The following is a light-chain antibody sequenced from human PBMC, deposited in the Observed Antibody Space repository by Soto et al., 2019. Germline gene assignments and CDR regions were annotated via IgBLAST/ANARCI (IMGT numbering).Light chain of an antibody. V-gene: IGKV1-39*01. CDR2: AAS. J-gene: IGKJ4*01. CDR1: QSISTY. Sequence: QSPSSLSASVGDRVTITCRASQSISTYLNWYQQKPGKAPKLLIYAASSLQSGVPSGFSGSGSGTEFTLTINSLQPEDFATYYCQQSYSTPLTFGGGTKVDIK. CDR3: QQSYSTPLT.